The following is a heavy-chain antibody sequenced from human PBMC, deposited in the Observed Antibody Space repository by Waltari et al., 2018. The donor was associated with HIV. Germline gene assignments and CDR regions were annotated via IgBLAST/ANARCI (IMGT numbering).Heavy chain of an antibody. Sequence: EVQLVESGGGLVQPGGSLRLSCAASGLSFSSYGMTWVRQAPGKGLEWVSGLSGGGTSKNYADSVKGRFTISRDNYNNTLFLQMNSLRAEDTAVYYCAKDAYYDGSYGRDAFDMWGQGTTVSVSS. V-gene: IGHV3-23*04. CDR2: LSGGGTSK. D-gene: IGHD2-21*01. CDR3: AKDAYYDGSYGRDAFDM. CDR1: GLSFSSYG. J-gene: IGHJ3*02.